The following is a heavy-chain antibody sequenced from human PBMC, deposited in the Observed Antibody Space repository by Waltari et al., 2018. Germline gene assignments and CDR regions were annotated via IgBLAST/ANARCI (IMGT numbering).Heavy chain of an antibody. V-gene: IGHV4-34*01. CDR2: INHSGST. D-gene: IGHD2-8*01. CDR3: ARDNLFCTNGVCHLDY. J-gene: IGHJ4*02. Sequence: QVQLQQWGAGLLKPSETLSLTCAVYGGSFSGYYWSWIRQPPGKGLEWIGEINHSGSTNYNPSLKSRVTISVDTSKNQFSLKLSSVTAADTAVYYCARDNLFCTNGVCHLDYWGQGTLVIVSS. CDR1: GGSFSGYY.